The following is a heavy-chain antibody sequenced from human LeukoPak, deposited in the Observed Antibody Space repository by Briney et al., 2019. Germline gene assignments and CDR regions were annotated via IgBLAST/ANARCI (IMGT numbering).Heavy chain of an antibody. V-gene: IGHV3-23*01. CDR1: GFTFSSYA. Sequence: GGSLRLSCAASGFTFSSYAMSWVRRAPGEGLEWVSAISGSGGSTYYADSVKGRFTISRDNSKNTLYLQMNSLRAEDTAVYYCAKDEREYSYGYDAFDIWGQGTMVTVSS. D-gene: IGHD5-18*01. J-gene: IGHJ3*02. CDR3: AKDEREYSYGYDAFDI. CDR2: ISGSGGST.